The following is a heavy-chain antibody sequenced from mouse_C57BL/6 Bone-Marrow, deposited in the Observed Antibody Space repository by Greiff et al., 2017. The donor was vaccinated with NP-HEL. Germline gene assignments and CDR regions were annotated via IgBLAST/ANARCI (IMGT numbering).Heavy chain of an antibody. V-gene: IGHV6-3*01. J-gene: IGHJ4*01. D-gene: IGHD2-12*01. Sequence: EVKVEESGGGLVQPGGSMKLSCVASGFTFSNYWMNWVRQSPEKGLEWVAQIRLKSDNYATHYAESVKGRFTISRDDSKSSVYMQMNNLRAVDTRIFYCTLYYSLYYAMDYWGQETSLTVSS. CDR1: GFTFSNYW. CDR3: TLYYSLYYAMDY. CDR2: IRLKSDNYAT.